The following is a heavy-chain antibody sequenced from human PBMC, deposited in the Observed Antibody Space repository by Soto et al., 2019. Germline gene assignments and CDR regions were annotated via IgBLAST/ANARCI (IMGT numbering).Heavy chain of an antibody. D-gene: IGHD2-15*01. Sequence: SETLSLTCTVSGGSISSGSYYWGWTRQPPGKGLEFIGSMYYSGSTFYNPSLKSRVTISVDTSRNQVSLRLSSVTAADTAVYYCSRLTGYCSGGSCYSGSHFDYWGQGILVTVSS. CDR2: MYYSGST. V-gene: IGHV4-39*01. J-gene: IGHJ4*02. CDR1: GGSISSGSYY. CDR3: SRLTGYCSGGSCYSGSHFDY.